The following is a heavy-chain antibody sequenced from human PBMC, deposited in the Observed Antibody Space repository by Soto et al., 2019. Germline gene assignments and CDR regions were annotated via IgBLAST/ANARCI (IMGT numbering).Heavy chain of an antibody. J-gene: IGHJ4*01. D-gene: IGHD3-10*01. CDR1: GFDISSYA. Sequence: EVQLVESGGGLVKPGGSLRLSCTASGFDISSYAMDWVRQAPGKGLEWVSCISSTGSYKYYADALRGRFTVSRDNAKNSLYLQLNSLRAEDTAVYYCARDPRGGRPFDSWGKGTLVTVSS. CDR2: ISSTGSYK. V-gene: IGHV3-21*01. CDR3: ARDPRGGRPFDS.